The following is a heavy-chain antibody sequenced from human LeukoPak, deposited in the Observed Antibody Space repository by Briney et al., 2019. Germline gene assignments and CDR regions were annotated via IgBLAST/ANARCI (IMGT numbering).Heavy chain of an antibody. CDR1: GFTFSSYA. Sequence: PGGSLRLSCAASGFTFSSYAMTWVRQAPGKGLEWVSAISGSGDSTYYADSVKGRFTISRDDSKNTLYLQMNSLRAEDTAVYYCTKGGDTAMVLDYWGQGTLVTVSS. CDR3: TKGGDTAMVLDY. CDR2: ISGSGDST. V-gene: IGHV3-23*01. J-gene: IGHJ4*02. D-gene: IGHD5-18*01.